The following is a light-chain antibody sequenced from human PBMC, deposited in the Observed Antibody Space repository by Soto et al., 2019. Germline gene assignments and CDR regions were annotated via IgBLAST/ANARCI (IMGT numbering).Light chain of an antibody. V-gene: IGKV3D-20*02. CDR3: QQRSSWPS. J-gene: IGKJ5*01. CDR1: QSVSGSR. CDR2: GAS. Sequence: EIVLTQSPGTLSLSPGERATLSCRASQSVSGSRLAWYQQKPGQAPRLLIYGASNRATGIPDRFSGGGSGTDFTLTISRLEPEDFAVYHCQQRSSWPSFGQGTRLEI.